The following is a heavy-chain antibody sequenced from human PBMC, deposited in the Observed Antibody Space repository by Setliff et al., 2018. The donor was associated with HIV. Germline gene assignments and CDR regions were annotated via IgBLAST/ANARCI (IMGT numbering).Heavy chain of an antibody. CDR2: IIPILGVP. Sequence: SVKVSCKASGGPFTSSSIGWVRRAPGQGLEWMGRIIPILGVPRYAQKFQGRLTITADESTGTAYMELSSLRSEDTAVYYCVGLGYSFSYRWWFDPWGQGTLVTVSS. J-gene: IGHJ5*02. CDR3: VGLGYSFSYRWWFDP. V-gene: IGHV1-69*02. D-gene: IGHD5-18*01. CDR1: GGPFTSSS.